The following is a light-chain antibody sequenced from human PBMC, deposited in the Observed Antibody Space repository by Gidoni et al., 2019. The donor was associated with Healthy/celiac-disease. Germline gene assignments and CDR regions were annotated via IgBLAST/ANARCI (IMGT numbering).Light chain of an antibody. Sequence: QSALTQPASVSASPGQSITISCTGTSSDVGGYNYVYWYQQHPGKAPKLMIYDVSNRPSGGSNRFSGSKSGNTASLTISGLQDEDEADYYCSSYTSSSTPVVFGGGTKLTVL. V-gene: IGLV2-14*01. CDR2: DVS. CDR1: SSDVGGYNY. J-gene: IGLJ2*01. CDR3: SSYTSSSTPVV.